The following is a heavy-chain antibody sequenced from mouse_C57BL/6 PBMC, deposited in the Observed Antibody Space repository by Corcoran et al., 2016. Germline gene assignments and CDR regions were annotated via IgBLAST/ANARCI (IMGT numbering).Heavy chain of an antibody. D-gene: IGHD1-1*01. CDR2: IYPRSGNT. CDR1: GYTFTSYG. V-gene: IGHV1-81*01. CDR3: AIDYGSSSYYYAMDY. Sequence: QVQLQQSGAELARPGASVKLSCKASGYTFTSYGISWVKQRTGQGLEWIGEIYPRSGNTYYNEKFKGKATLTADKSSSTAYMELRSLTSEDSAVYFCAIDYGSSSYYYAMDYWGQGTSVTVSS. J-gene: IGHJ4*01.